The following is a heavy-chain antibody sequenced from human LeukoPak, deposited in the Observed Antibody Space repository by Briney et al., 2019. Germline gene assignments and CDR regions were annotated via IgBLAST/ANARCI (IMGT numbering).Heavy chain of an antibody. Sequence: GAPVKVSCKASGYTFTHHFIHWLRQAPGQGPEWMGVINPSGGSTTYAQDFQGNVTMTGDTSTSTVYMELRSLRSADTAIFYCARGTYLRSFDHWGQGTPVTVSS. D-gene: IGHD1/OR15-1a*01. CDR3: ARGTYLRSFDH. V-gene: IGHV1-46*01. J-gene: IGHJ4*02. CDR2: INPSGGST. CDR1: GYTFTHHF.